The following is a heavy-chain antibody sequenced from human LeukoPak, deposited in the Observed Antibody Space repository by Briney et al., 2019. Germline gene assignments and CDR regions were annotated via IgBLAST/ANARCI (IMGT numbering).Heavy chain of an antibody. V-gene: IGHV1-18*01. CDR3: SRVTQTDYDFDY. CDR1: CYTFTSYG. D-gene: IGHD4-17*01. J-gene: IGHJ4*02. CDR2: NSAYNGNT. Sequence: GASVKVFCKASCYTFTSYGISLVRQAPGQGLEWMGWNSAYNGNTDYAQKLQSRVTMTTDTSPSNAYLALRRLGSDDTPVYYCSRVTQTDYDFDYWGQGTLVTVSS.